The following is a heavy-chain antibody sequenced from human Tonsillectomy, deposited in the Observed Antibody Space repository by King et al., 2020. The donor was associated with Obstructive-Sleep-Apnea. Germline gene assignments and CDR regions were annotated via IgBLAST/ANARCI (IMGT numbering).Heavy chain of an antibody. J-gene: IGHJ6*02. D-gene: IGHD5-18*01. V-gene: IGHV3-74*01. CDR1: GFTFSSYW. Sequence: VQLVESGGGLVQPGGSLRLSCAASGFTFSSYWMHWVRQAPGKGLVWVSRINSDGSSTSYADSVKGRFTISRDNAKNTLYLQMNSLRAEDTAVYYCAREGKGIQLWGVLRYYYGMDVWGQGTTGTVSS. CDR2: INSDGSST. CDR3: AREGKGIQLWGVLRYYYGMDV.